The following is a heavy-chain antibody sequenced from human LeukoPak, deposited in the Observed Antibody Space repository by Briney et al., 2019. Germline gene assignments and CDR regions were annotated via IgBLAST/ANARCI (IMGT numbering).Heavy chain of an antibody. CDR1: GGSISSYY. Sequence: PSEPLSLTCTVSGGSISSYYWSWIRQPPGKGLEWIGYIYYSGSTNYNPSLKSRVTISVDTSKNQFSLKLSSVTAADTAVYYCARAVPMIRGVYGQNWFDPWGQGALVTVSS. CDR3: ARAVPMIRGVYGQNWFDP. D-gene: IGHD3-10*01. V-gene: IGHV4-59*12. J-gene: IGHJ5*02. CDR2: IYYSGST.